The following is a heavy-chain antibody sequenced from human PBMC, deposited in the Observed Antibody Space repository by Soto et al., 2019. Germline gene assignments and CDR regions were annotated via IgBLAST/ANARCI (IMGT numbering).Heavy chain of an antibody. CDR3: ARHIPMAGTVFDY. V-gene: IGHV4-61*01. J-gene: IGHJ4*02. Sequence: PSETLSLTCTVSGGSVSSGSYYWSWIRQPPGKGLEWIGYIYYSGSTHYIPSLESRVTISVDTSKNLFSLRLSSVTAADTAVYYCARHIPMAGTVFDYWGQGTLVTVSS. D-gene: IGHD6-19*01. CDR1: GGSVSSGSYY. CDR2: IYYSGST.